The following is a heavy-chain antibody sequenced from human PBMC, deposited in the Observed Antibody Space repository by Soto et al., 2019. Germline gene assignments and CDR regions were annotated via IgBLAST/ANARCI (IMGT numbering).Heavy chain of an antibody. CDR3: ARAPRGWIRSPLGWFDH. J-gene: IGHJ5*02. CDR2: IIPIFGTA. D-gene: IGHD5-12*01. CDR1: GGTFSSYA. V-gene: IGHV1-69*13. Sequence: SVKVSCKASGGTFSSYAISWVRQAPGQGLEWMGGIIPIFGTANYAQKFRGRVTITADESTSTAYMELSSLRSEDTAVYYCARAPRGWIRSPLGWFDHCRELTPFTAS.